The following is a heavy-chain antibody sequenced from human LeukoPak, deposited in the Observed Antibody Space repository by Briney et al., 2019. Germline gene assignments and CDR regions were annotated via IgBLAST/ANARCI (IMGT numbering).Heavy chain of an antibody. CDR2: TYTGGNS. CDR1: GLTVSSTH. J-gene: IGHJ3*02. Sequence: PGGSLRLSCEASGLTVSSTHMVWDRQAPGKGLEWVSVTYTGGNSYYAGSVQGRFIISRDISKNTLYLQMNNLRAEDSALYYCARGGRGSAAVVAPRSFDIWGQGTMVTVSS. CDR3: ARGGRGSAAVVAPRSFDI. V-gene: IGHV3-53*01. D-gene: IGHD3-22*01.